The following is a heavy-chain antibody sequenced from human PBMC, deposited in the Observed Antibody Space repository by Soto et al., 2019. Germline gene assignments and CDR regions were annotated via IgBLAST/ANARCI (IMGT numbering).Heavy chain of an antibody. CDR3: ARDVTYYYDSSGYQGPYYYYYYGMDV. CDR2: IWYDGSNK. J-gene: IGHJ6*02. V-gene: IGHV3-33*01. Sequence: VGSLRLSGAASGFTFSSYGMHWVRQAPGKGLEWVAVIWYDGSNKYYADSVKGRFTISRDNSKNTLYLQMNSLRAEDTAVYYCARDVTYYYDSSGYQGPYYYYYYGMDVWGQGTTVTVSS. CDR1: GFTFSSYG. D-gene: IGHD3-22*01.